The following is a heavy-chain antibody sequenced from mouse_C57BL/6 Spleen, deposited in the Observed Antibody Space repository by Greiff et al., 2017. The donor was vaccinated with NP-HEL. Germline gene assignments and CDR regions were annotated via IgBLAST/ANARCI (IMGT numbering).Heavy chain of an antibody. CDR3: ARIYYYGSIAMDY. V-gene: IGHV1-26*01. CDR1: GYTFTDYY. J-gene: IGHJ4*01. CDR2: INPNNGGT. Sequence: EVQLQQSGPELVKPGASVKISCKASGYTFTDYYMNWVKQSHGKSLEWIGDINPNNGGTSYNQKFKGKATLTVDKSSSTAYMELRSLTSEDSAVYYCARIYYYGSIAMDYWGQGTSVTVSS. D-gene: IGHD1-1*01.